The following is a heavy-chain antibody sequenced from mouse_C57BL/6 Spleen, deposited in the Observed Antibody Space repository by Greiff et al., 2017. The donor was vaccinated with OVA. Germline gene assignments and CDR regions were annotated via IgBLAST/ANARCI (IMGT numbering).Heavy chain of an antibody. V-gene: IGHV5-17*01. CDR3: ARTTMVTTGGFDY. CDR1: GFTFSDYG. J-gene: IGHJ2*01. Sequence: EVKLVESGGGLVKPGGSLKLSCAASGFTFSDYGMHWVRQAPEKGLEWVAYISSGSSTIYYADTVKGRFTISRDNAKNTLFLQMTSLRSEDTAMYYCARTTMVTTGGFDYWGQGTTLTVSS. CDR2: ISSGSSTI. D-gene: IGHD2-2*01.